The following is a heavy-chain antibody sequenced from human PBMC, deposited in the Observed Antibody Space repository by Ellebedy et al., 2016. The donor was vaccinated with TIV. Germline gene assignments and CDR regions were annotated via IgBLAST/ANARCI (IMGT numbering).Heavy chain of an antibody. CDR2: MKGDGSSV. V-gene: IGHV3-23*01. Sequence: GGSLRLSCAASGFTFSSYAMSWVRQAPGKGLEWVSRMKGDGSSVTYADSVKGRFTISSDNSKNTLYLQMNSLRAEDTAVYYCAKDRGNYGGAPYNGMDIWGQGTTVTVSS. CDR3: AKDRGNYGGAPYNGMDI. J-gene: IGHJ6*02. D-gene: IGHD3-10*01. CDR1: GFTFSSYA.